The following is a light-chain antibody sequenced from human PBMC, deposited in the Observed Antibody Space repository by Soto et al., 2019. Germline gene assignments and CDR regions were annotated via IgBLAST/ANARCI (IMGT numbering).Light chain of an antibody. Sequence: DIQLTQSPSFLSASVGDRVTITCRASQGIYTYLAWYQQKPGKAPELLIYAASTLQSGVPSRFSSSEAGTEFTLTISSLQPEDFATYYCQHHNSYTWTFGQGNKVEIK. V-gene: IGKV1-9*01. CDR1: QGIYTY. J-gene: IGKJ1*01. CDR2: AAS. CDR3: QHHNSYTWT.